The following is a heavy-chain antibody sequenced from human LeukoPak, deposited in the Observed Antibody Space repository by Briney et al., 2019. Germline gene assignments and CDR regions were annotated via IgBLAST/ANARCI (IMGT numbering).Heavy chain of an antibody. Sequence: GGSLRLSCPASGFTFSSYNMNWVRQAPGKGLEWVSSISSTNTYMYYADSVKGRFTISRDNAKNSLYLQMNSLRAEDTAVYYRAKEKGGSYPNDAFDIWGQGTQVTVSS. CDR1: GFTFSSYN. CDR3: AKEKGGSYPNDAFDI. V-gene: IGHV3-21*01. J-gene: IGHJ3*02. CDR2: ISSTNTYM. D-gene: IGHD1-26*01.